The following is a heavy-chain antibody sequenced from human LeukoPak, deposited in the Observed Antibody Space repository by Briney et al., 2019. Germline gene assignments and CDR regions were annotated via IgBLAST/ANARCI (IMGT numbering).Heavy chain of an antibody. CDR3: AIVAGYIHGLYYFDY. D-gene: IGHD5-24*01. V-gene: IGHV1-8*03. CDR1: GYTFTSYD. J-gene: IGHJ4*02. Sequence: ASVKVSCKAPGYTFTSYDINWVRQATGQGLEWMGWMNPNSGNTGYAQKFQGRVTITRNTSISTAYMELSSLRSEDTAVYYCAIVAGYIHGLYYFDYWGQGTLVTVSS. CDR2: MNPNSGNT.